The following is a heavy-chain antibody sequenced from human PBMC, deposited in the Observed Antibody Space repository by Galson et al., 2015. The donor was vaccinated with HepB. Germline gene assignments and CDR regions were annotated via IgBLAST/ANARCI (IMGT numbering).Heavy chain of an antibody. J-gene: IGHJ6*03. D-gene: IGHD1-26*01. Sequence: SLRLSCAASGFTFSSYGMHWVRQAPGKGLEWVAVMAYDGTKKNYADSVKGRFTISRDNSKNTLYLQMNSLRAEDTAVYYCAKDGLWESRLYYYHYMDVWGKGTTVTDSS. CDR2: MAYDGTKK. V-gene: IGHV3-30*18. CDR3: AKDGLWESRLYYYHYMDV. CDR1: GFTFSSYG.